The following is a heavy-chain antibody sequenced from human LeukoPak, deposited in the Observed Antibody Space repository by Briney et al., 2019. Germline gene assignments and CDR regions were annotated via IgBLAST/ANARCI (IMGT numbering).Heavy chain of an antibody. CDR3: ARRDYGDYVNY. V-gene: IGHV4-4*02. Sequence: SETLSLTCAVSGGSISSTKWWSWVRQPPGKGLEWIGEIYHSGSTNYNPSLKSRVIISVDKSKNQFSLRLSSVTAADTAVYYCARRDYGDYVNYWGQGTLVTVSS. CDR1: GGSISSTKW. CDR2: IYHSGST. J-gene: IGHJ4*02. D-gene: IGHD4-17*01.